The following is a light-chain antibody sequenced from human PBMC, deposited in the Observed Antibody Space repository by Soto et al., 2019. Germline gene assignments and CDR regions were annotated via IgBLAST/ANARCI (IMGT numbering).Light chain of an antibody. Sequence: IELKQSPGTLSLSPGERATLSCRASQSVRNSYLAWYQQKPGQAPRLLMSGASSRSTGIPDRFSGNGSGTDFTLTISRLEPEDFAVYYCQQYGNSPLVTFGQGTLLEIK. CDR2: GAS. V-gene: IGKV3-20*01. J-gene: IGKJ5*01. CDR3: QQYGNSPLVT. CDR1: QSVRNSY.